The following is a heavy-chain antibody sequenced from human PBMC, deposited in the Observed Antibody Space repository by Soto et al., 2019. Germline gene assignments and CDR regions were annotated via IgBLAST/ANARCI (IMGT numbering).Heavy chain of an antibody. V-gene: IGHV1-8*01. CDR3: ARGTRGYDFWSGYPIRPFYYYYGMDV. Sequence: ASVKVSCKASGYTFTSYDINWVRQATGQGLEWMGWMNPNSGNTGYAQKFQGRVTITADESTSTAYMELSSLRSEDTAVYYCARGTRGYDFWSGYPIRPFYYYYGMDVWGQGTTVTVSS. J-gene: IGHJ6*02. CDR2: MNPNSGNT. CDR1: GYTFTSYD. D-gene: IGHD3-3*01.